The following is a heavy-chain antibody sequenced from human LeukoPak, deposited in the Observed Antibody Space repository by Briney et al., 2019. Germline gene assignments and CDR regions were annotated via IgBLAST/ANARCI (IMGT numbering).Heavy chain of an antibody. CDR2: IYYSGST. Sequence: SETLSLTCTVSGGSISSYYWSWIRQPPGKGLEWIGYIYYSGSTIYNPSLKSRVTISVDTSKNQFSLKLSSVTAADTAVYYCAGRNYYGSGSQDYWGQGTLVTVSS. V-gene: IGHV4-59*12. CDR1: GGSISSYY. CDR3: AGRNYYGSGSQDY. J-gene: IGHJ4*02. D-gene: IGHD3-10*01.